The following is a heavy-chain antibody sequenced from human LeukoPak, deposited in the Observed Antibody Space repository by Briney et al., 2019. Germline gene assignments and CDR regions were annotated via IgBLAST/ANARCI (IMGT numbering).Heavy chain of an antibody. J-gene: IGHJ4*02. CDR3: ARERGGYSYGSRPFDY. Sequence: SQTLCLTCTVSGCSISSGDYYWSWIRQPPGKGLEWIGYIYYSGSTYYNPSLKSRVTISVDTSKNQFSLKLSSVTAADTAVYYCARERGGYSYGSRPFDYWGQGTLVTVSS. V-gene: IGHV4-30-4*01. CDR2: IYYSGST. D-gene: IGHD5-18*01. CDR1: GCSISSGDYY.